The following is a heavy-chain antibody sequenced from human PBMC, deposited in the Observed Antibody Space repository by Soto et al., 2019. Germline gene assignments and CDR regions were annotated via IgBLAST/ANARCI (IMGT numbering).Heavy chain of an antibody. CDR2: IYNNGHT. J-gene: IGHJ6*02. D-gene: IGHD3-10*01. Sequence: SETLSLTCTVSGGSISSGDYYWNWIRQPPGKGLEWIGNIYNNGHTFHNPSLTSRLTISLDTPKNQLSLKLISVTAADTAAYYCAGGKAVEFYNGMDVWGQGTTVT. CDR3: AGGKAVEFYNGMDV. CDR1: GGSISSGDYY. V-gene: IGHV4-30-4*01.